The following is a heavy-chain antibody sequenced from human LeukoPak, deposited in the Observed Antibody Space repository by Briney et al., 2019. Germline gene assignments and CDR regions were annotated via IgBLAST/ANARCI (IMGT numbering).Heavy chain of an antibody. CDR2: IKQDGSEK. V-gene: IGHV3-7*01. CDR1: GFTFSSYW. CDR3: ARSDSSGFPYYYYYMDV. J-gene: IGHJ6*03. D-gene: IGHD3-22*01. Sequence: GGSLRLSCAASGFTFSSYWMSWVRQAPGKGLEWVANIKQDGSEKYYVDSVKGRFTISRDNAKNSLYLQMNSLRAEDTAVYYCARSDSSGFPYYYYYMDVWGKGTTVTVSS.